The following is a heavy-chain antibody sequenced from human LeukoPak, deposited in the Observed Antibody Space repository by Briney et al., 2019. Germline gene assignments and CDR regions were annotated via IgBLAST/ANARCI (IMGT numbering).Heavy chain of an antibody. CDR2: INSDGSSA. V-gene: IGHV3-74*01. CDR1: GFTFSSYW. CDR3: ARGRIVATMLDY. J-gene: IGHJ4*02. D-gene: IGHD5-12*01. Sequence: GGSLRLSCAASGFTFSSYWMHWVRQAPGKGLVWVSRINSDGSSASYADSVKGRFTISRDNAKNTLYLQMNSLRAEDTAVYYCARGRIVATMLDYWGQGTLVTVSS.